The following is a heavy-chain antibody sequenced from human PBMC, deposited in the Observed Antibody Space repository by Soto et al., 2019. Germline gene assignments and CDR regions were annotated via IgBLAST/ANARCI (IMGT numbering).Heavy chain of an antibody. D-gene: IGHD6-19*01. CDR3: ASSLREGEILYSSGWYFGY. Sequence: PSETLSLTCTVSGGSISSSSYYWGWIRQPRGKGLEWIGSIYYSGSTYYNPSLKSRVTISVDTSKNQFSLKLSSVTAADTAVYYCASSLREGEILYSSGWYFGYWGQRTLVTVSS. V-gene: IGHV4-39*01. CDR2: IYYSGST. CDR1: GGSISSSSYY. J-gene: IGHJ4*02.